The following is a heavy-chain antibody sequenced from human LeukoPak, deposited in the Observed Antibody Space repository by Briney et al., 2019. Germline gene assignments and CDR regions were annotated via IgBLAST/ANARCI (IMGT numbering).Heavy chain of an antibody. CDR1: GVTFDSSD. Sequence: SVKVSCKASGVTFDSSDISWVRQAPGQGLEWMGGIIPIFGSAIYAQKFQGRVTITADTSTSTAYMELTSLRSEDTAMYYCARDIGRPEGGYYYMDVWGKGTTVTVSS. CDR3: ARDIGRPEGGYYYMDV. V-gene: IGHV1-69*06. J-gene: IGHJ6*03. CDR2: IIPIFGSA. D-gene: IGHD1-26*01.